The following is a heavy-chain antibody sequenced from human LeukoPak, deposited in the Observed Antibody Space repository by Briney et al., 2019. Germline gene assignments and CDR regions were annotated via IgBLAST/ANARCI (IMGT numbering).Heavy chain of an antibody. CDR3: AKGGGYEAQYYYYYLNV. Sequence: GGSLRLSCAASGFTFTSYSMNWVRQAPGKGLEWVAFIRYDGSNKYYADSVKGRFTISRDNSKNTLYLQMKSLRAEDTAVYYCAKGGGYEAQYYYYYLNVWGKGTTVTISS. CDR1: GFTFTSYS. D-gene: IGHD5-12*01. J-gene: IGHJ6*03. CDR2: IRYDGSNK. V-gene: IGHV3-30*02.